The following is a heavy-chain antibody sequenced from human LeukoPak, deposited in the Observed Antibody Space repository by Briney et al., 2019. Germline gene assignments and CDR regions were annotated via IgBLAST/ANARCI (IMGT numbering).Heavy chain of an antibody. CDR3: ARYSSSWAYYFDY. D-gene: IGHD6-13*01. J-gene: IGHJ4*02. CDR1: GFTFSSYS. CDR2: ISSSSSYI. V-gene: IGHV3-21*01. Sequence: GWSLRLSCAASGFTFSSYSMNWVRQAPGKGLEWVSSISSSSSYIYYADSVKGRFTISRDNAKNSLYLQMNSLRAEDTAVYYCARYSSSWAYYFDYWGQGTLVTVSS.